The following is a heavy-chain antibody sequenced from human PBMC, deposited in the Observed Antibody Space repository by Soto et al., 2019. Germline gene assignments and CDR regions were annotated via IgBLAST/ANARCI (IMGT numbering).Heavy chain of an antibody. CDR3: AKEMVVNPFDH. CDR1: GFALSNYG. D-gene: IGHD2-21*01. V-gene: IGHV3-30*18. J-gene: IGHJ4*02. Sequence: GGSLRLSCAVSGFALSNYGMSWVRQAPGKGLEWVAVISSDGGTAHYADSVRGRFTVSRDNSKNTIYLQMNSLRTEDTALYYCAKEMVVNPFDHWGQGTLVTVSS. CDR2: ISSDGGTA.